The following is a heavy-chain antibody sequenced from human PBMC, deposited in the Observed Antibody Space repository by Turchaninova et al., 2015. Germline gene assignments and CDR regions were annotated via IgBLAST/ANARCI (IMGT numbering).Heavy chain of an antibody. Sequence: QVQLQQGXXGLXXPTAPXSPNXPANXXCLGVYYWSWILQPPGKGLEWIGEINQSGSTNYNPSLKSRVTISVDTSKNQFSLKLSSVTAADTAVYYCARGAVGATGYYYYYMDVWGKGTTVTVSS. D-gene: IGHD1-26*01. V-gene: IGHV4-34*01. J-gene: IGHJ6*03. CDR2: INQSGST. CDR1: XXCLGVYY. CDR3: ARGAVGATGYYYYYMDV.